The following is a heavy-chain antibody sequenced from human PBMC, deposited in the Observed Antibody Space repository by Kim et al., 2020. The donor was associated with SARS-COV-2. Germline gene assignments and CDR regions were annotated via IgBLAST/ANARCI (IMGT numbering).Heavy chain of an antibody. Sequence: ASVKVSCKVSGYTLTELSMHWVRQAPGKGLEWMGGFDPEDGETIYAQKFQGRVTMTEDTSTDTAYMELNSLRSEDTAVYYCATAPTVTTIGWFDPWGQGTLVTVSS. CDR1: GYTLTELS. V-gene: IGHV1-24*01. CDR2: FDPEDGET. D-gene: IGHD4-17*01. J-gene: IGHJ5*02. CDR3: ATAPTVTTIGWFDP.